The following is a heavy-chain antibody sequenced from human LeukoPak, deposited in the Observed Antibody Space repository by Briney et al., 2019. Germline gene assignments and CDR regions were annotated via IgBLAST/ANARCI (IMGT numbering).Heavy chain of an antibody. CDR2: ISACNGNP. CDR1: GYSFTNYG. Sequence: GASVQVSCKASGYSFTNYGISWVRQAPGQGLEWMGWISACNGNPNYAQKLQGRVTMTTDTSTSTAYMELRSLRSDDTAVYYCARDCDRSGYYCYWGQGTLVTVSS. J-gene: IGHJ4*02. D-gene: IGHD3-22*01. CDR3: ARDCDRSGYYCY. V-gene: IGHV1-18*01.